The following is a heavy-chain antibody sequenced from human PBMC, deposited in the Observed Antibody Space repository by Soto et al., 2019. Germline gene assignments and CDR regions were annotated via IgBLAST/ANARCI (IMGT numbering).Heavy chain of an antibody. CDR2: IVASGTST. CDR3: AKGWSSDWYVPLDS. Sequence: EVQVLESGGGLVQPGGSLRLSCAASGFTLSSYAMSWVRQTPGKGLEWVSTIVASGTSTYYADSVKGRFTISKDNSKNTLSLQMNSLRAEDTALYYCAKGWSSDWYVPLDSWGLGILVTVSS. V-gene: IGHV3-23*01. CDR1: GFTLSSYA. J-gene: IGHJ4*02. D-gene: IGHD6-19*01.